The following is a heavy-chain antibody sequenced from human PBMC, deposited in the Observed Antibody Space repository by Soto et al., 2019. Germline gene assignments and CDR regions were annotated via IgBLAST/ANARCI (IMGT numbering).Heavy chain of an antibody. J-gene: IGHJ6*02. CDR1: GYTFTSYA. CDR2: INAGNGNT. Sequence: QVQLVQSGAEEKKPGASVKVSCKASGYTFTSYAMHWVRQAPGQRLEWMGWINAGNGNTKYSQKFQGRVTITRDTSASTAYIELSSLRSEDTAVYYCARVNPHGADPPYYYGLDVWGQGTTVTVSS. V-gene: IGHV1-3*05. CDR3: ARVNPHGADPPYYYGLDV. D-gene: IGHD4-17*01.